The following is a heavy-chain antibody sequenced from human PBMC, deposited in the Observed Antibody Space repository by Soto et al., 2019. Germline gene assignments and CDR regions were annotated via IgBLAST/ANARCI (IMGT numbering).Heavy chain of an antibody. CDR3: ARVHSSSWYGNWFDP. CDR1: GASISVHSYY. D-gene: IGHD6-13*01. Sequence: SETLSLTCTVSGASISVHSYYWTWIRQPPGKGLEWIGSSYYSGTTYFNPSLKSRATVSVDTSKNQFSLRLTSVTAADTAVYYCARVHSSSWYGNWFDPWGQGTLVTVS. V-gene: IGHV4-39*02. CDR2: SYYSGTT. J-gene: IGHJ5*02.